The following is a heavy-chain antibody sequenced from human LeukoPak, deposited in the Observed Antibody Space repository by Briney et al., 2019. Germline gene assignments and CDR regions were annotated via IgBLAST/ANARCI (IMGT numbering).Heavy chain of an antibody. CDR1: GGSFSGYY. V-gene: IGHV4-34*01. CDR3: ARRGYYGSGR. Sequence: SETLSLTCAVYGGSFSGYYWSWIRQPPGKGLEWIGEINHSGSTNYNPSLKSRVTISVDTSKNQFSLKLSSVTAADTAVYYCARRGYYGSGRWGQGTLVTVSS. CDR2: INHSGST. J-gene: IGHJ4*02. D-gene: IGHD3-10*01.